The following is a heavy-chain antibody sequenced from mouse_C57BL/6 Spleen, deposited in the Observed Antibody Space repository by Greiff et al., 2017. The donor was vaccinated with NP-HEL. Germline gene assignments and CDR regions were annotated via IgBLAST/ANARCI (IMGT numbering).Heavy chain of an antibody. CDR3: ATYGSSYGFAY. J-gene: IGHJ3*01. CDR1: GYTFTDYY. Sequence: EVQLQQSGPELVKPGASVKISCKASGYTFTDYYMNWVKQSHGKSLEWIGDINPNNGGTSYNQKFKGKATLTVDKSSSTAYMELRSLTSEDSAVYYCATYGSSYGFAYWGQGTLVTVSA. V-gene: IGHV1-26*01. D-gene: IGHD1-1*01. CDR2: INPNNGGT.